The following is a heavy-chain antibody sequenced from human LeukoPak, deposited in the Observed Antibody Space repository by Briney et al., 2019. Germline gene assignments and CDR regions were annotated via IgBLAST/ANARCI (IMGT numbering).Heavy chain of an antibody. CDR2: ISGSGGST. CDR1: GFAFSSYA. D-gene: IGHD3-10*02. J-gene: IGHJ4*02. Sequence: GGSLRLSCAASGFAFSSYAMSWVRQAPGKGLEWVSAISGSGGSTYYADSVKGRFTISRDNSKNTLYLQMNSLRAEDTAVYYCAKHSLRRIVPMYYFDYWGQGTLVTVSS. CDR3: AKHSLRRIVPMYYFDY. V-gene: IGHV3-23*01.